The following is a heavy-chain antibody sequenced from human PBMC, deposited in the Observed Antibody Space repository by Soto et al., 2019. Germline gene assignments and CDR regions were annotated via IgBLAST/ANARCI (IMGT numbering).Heavy chain of an antibody. J-gene: IGHJ4*01. CDR2: VRNKANSYTT. D-gene: IGHD1-26*01. V-gene: IGHV3-72*01. CDR1: GFTFSDHY. CDR3: DKTFGNTWDSHYCDC. Sequence: EVQLVESGGGLVQPGGSLRLSCAASGFTFSDHYMDWVRQAPGKGLEWVGRVRNKANSYTTEYAASVKGRFTISRDDSKNSLYLQMNSLKTEDTAVYYCDKTFGNTWDSHYCDCWGQGTLVTVSS.